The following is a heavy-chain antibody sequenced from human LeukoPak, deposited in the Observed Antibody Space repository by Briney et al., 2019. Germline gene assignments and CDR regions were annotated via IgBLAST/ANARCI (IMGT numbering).Heavy chain of an antibody. CDR3: ARLGDSGSYFDH. CDR2: IYYSGST. V-gene: IGHV4-59*08. J-gene: IGHJ4*02. CDR1: GGSISSYY. D-gene: IGHD1-26*01. Sequence: PSETLSLTCTVSGGSISSYYWSWIRQPPGKGLEWIGYIYYSGSTNYNPSLKSRVTISVDTSKNQFSLKLSSVTAADTAVYYCARLGDSGSYFDHWGQGTLVTVSS.